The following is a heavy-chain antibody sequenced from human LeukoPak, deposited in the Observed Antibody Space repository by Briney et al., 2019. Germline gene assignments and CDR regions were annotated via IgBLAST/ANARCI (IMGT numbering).Heavy chain of an antibody. CDR1: AYSISSGYY. D-gene: IGHD5-24*01. CDR2: IYHSGNT. V-gene: IGHV4-38-2*02. CDR3: ARDGYNYVDY. J-gene: IGHJ4*02. Sequence: PSETLSLTCTVSAYSISSGYYWGWIRQPPGKGLEWIGSIYHSGNTHYNPSLKSRVTISVDMYKNQFSLSLISVTAADTAVYYCARDGYNYVDYWGQGTLVTVSS.